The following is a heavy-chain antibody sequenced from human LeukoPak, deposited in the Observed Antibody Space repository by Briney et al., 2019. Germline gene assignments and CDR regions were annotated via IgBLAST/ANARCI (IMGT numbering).Heavy chain of an antibody. Sequence: PGGSLRLSCAASEFTFSSYGMHWVRQAPGKGLEWVAVIWYDGSNKYYADSAKGRFTISRDNSKNTLYLQMNSLRAEDTAVYYCARAGTVVTRWFDPWGQGTLVTVSS. CDR2: IWYDGSNK. D-gene: IGHD4-23*01. CDR3: ARAGTVVTRWFDP. V-gene: IGHV3-33*01. CDR1: EFTFSSYG. J-gene: IGHJ5*02.